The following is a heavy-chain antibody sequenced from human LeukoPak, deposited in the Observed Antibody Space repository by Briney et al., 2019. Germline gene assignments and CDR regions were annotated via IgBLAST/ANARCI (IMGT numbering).Heavy chain of an antibody. CDR3: ARDQLWFGELLYFLVSYYYGMDV. Sequence: ASVKASCKASGYTFTSYGISWVRQAPGQGLEWMGWISAYNGNTNYAQKLQGRVTMTTDTSTSTAYMELRSLRSDDTAVYYCARDQLWFGELLYFLVSYYYGMDVWGQGTTVTVSS. J-gene: IGHJ6*02. D-gene: IGHD3-10*01. V-gene: IGHV1-18*01. CDR2: ISAYNGNT. CDR1: GYTFTSYG.